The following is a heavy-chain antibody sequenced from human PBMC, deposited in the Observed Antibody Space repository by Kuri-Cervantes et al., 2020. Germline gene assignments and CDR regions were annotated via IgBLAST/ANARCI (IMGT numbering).Heavy chain of an antibody. CDR1: GGSFSGSY. V-gene: IGHV4-34*01. D-gene: IGHD3-3*01. J-gene: IGHJ4*02. CDR2: IYHSGST. CDR3: ASLPLQFLGGIDS. Sequence: SETLSLTCAVYGGSFSGSYWSRIRQPQGKGLEWIGSIYHSGSTCYNPSLKSRVTISVDTSKNQFSLKLSSVTAADTAVYYCASLPLQFLGGIDSWGQGTLVTVSS.